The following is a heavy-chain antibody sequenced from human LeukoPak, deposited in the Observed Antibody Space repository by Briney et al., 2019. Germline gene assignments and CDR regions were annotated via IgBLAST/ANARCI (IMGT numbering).Heavy chain of an antibody. Sequence: GGSLRLSCAASGFTFSSYWMTWVRQAPGKGLEWVANIKQDGSEKYYVDSVKGRFTISRDNAKNLLYLQMNNLSAEDTAVYYCARDCSSTSCYWTFDYWGQGTLVTVSS. CDR3: ARDCSSTSCYWTFDY. J-gene: IGHJ4*02. CDR1: GFTFSSYW. V-gene: IGHV3-7*01. CDR2: IKQDGSEK. D-gene: IGHD2-2*01.